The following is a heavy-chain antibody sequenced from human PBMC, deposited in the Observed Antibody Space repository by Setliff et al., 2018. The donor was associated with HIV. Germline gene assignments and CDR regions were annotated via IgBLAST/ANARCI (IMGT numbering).Heavy chain of an antibody. CDR2: MSYSGST. V-gene: IGHV4-31*03. D-gene: IGHD3-3*01. CDR3: ARATYTLQSLKWSPDSSLYYYYMDF. J-gene: IGHJ6*03. CDR1: GASFSSGGYY. Sequence: SETLSLTCNVSGASFSSGGYYWSWIRQHPGKGLEWIGYMSYSGSTFYKSSLKSRVTMSIDTSKNQFSLMLSPVTPADTAVYYCARATYTLQSLKWSPDSSLYYYYMDFWGKGTTVTVSS.